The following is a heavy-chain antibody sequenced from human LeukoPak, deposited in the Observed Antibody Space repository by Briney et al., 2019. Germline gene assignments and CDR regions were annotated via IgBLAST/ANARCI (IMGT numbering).Heavy chain of an antibody. J-gene: IGHJ4*02. V-gene: IGHV4-39*07. Sequence: SETLSLTCTVSGGSITSSTYWWGWIRQPPGKGLECIGTIYYDGSTYYNPSLKSRVTISVDTSKNQFSLKLSSVTAADTAVYYCARGWQQLVHWGQGTLVTVSS. D-gene: IGHD6-13*01. CDR3: ARGWQQLVH. CDR2: IYYDGST. CDR1: GGSITSSTYW.